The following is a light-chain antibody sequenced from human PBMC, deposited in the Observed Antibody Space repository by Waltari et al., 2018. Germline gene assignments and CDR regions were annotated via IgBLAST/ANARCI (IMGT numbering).Light chain of an antibody. CDR2: GAS. CDR3: QQYNNWPPLT. Sequence: EIVMTQSPATLSLSPGERATLSCKASQNVDTNLAWYQPKPGQAPRLLISGASTRATGVPSRFSGSGSGTEFTLTISSLQSEDIAVYYCQQYNNWPPLTFGGGTRVDIK. CDR1: QNVDTN. J-gene: IGKJ4*01. V-gene: IGKV3-15*01.